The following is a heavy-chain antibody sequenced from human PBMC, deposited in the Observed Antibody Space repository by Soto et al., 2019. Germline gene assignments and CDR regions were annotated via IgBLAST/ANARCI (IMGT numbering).Heavy chain of an antibody. V-gene: IGHV5-51*01. D-gene: IGHD2-15*01. J-gene: IGHJ6*02. CDR2: IYPGDSDT. CDR1: GYSFTSYW. CDR3: ARHVVVVDATGGMDV. Sequence: GESLKISCKGSGYSFTSYWIGWVRQMPGKGLEWMGIIYPGDSDTRYSPSFQGQVTISADKSISTAYLQWSSLKASDTAMYYCARHVVVVDATGGMDVWGQGTTVTGS.